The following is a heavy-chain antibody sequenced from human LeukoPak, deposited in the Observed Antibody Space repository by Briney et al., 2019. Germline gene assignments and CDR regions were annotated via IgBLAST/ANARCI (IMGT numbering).Heavy chain of an antibody. CDR2: ISSSSSYI. Sequence: PGGSLRLSCAASGFTFSSHSMNWVRQAPGKGLEWVSSISSSSSYIYYADSVKGRFTISRDNAKNSLYLQMNSLRAEDTAVYYCASGYYDSSGQTAGYWGQGTLVTVSS. CDR3: ASGYYDSSGQTAGY. CDR1: GFTFSSHS. D-gene: IGHD3-22*01. V-gene: IGHV3-21*01. J-gene: IGHJ4*02.